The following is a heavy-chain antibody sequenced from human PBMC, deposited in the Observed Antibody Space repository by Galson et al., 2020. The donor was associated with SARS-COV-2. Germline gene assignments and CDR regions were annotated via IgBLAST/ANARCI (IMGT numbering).Heavy chain of an antibody. CDR1: GDYVSNHRSY. D-gene: IGHD3-22*01. V-gene: IGHV4-30-4*02. CDR3: VRGNEYDSSGYYYGH. Sequence: SEPLSLTCVVSGDYVSNHRSYWSWIRQSPGKGLEWIGYIYYSGRTFQNPSLKSRLSMSVDISKNQLSLKLSSVTPADTAVYYCVRGNEYDSSGYYYGHWGPGALVTVS. J-gene: IGHJ4*02. CDR2: IYYSGRT.